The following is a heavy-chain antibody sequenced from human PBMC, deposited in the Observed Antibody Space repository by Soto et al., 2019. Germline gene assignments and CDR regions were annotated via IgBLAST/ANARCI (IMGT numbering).Heavy chain of an antibody. D-gene: IGHD3-10*01. J-gene: IGHJ4*02. CDR2: ILPIFGTP. CDR1: GGTFNNYA. CDR3: ARASMIREFISSFFDY. V-gene: IGHV1-69*01. Sequence: QVQLVQSGAEVRKPGSSVKLSCQASGGTFNNYAFVWVRQAPGQGLEWMGGILPIFGTPNYAPKFQDRVIITADESTSTSYMELSVLRSDDTAIYFCARASMIREFISSFFDYWGQGTLVTVSS.